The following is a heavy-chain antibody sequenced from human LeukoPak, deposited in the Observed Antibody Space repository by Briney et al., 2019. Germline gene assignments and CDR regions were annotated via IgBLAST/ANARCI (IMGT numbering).Heavy chain of an antibody. CDR2: VYYSGST. CDR1: GDSITSGALY. Sequence: PSETLSLTCNLSGDSITSGALYWAWIRQSPGKGLEWIGNVYYSGSTQYNPSLRGRVSISMDKTKNQFSLNLNSVSVTDTAIYYCARRDYAAWFDPWGQGTLVTVSS. V-gene: IGHV4-39*01. D-gene: IGHD4/OR15-4a*01. CDR3: ARRDYAAWFDP. J-gene: IGHJ5*02.